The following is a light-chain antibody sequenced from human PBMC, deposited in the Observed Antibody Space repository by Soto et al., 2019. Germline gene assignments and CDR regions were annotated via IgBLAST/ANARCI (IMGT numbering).Light chain of an antibody. CDR2: EGS. V-gene: IGLV2-14*01. J-gene: IGLJ2*01. CDR3: RSYTSSSTAVV. Sequence: QSALTPPASVSGSPGQSSNISFTGTSSDVGGYNYVSWYQQHPSKAPKLMIYEGSNRPSGVSNCFSFSKAGNPASLTISGLQAEDEDDYYCRSYTSSSTAVVFGGGTKLTVL. CDR1: SSDVGGYNY.